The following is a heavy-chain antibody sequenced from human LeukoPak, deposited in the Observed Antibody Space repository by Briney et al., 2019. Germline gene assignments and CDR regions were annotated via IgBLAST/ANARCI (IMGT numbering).Heavy chain of an antibody. V-gene: IGHV5-51*01. Sequence: GESLKISCKGSGYSFTTSWIGWVRQMPGKGLEWMAIIYPGDSDTRYSPSFQGQVTISADKSISTAYLQWSSLKASDTAMYYCARRHGDYYFDYWGQGTLVTVSS. D-gene: IGHD4-17*01. CDR2: IYPGDSDT. J-gene: IGHJ4*02. CDR3: ARRHGDYYFDY. CDR1: GYSFTTSW.